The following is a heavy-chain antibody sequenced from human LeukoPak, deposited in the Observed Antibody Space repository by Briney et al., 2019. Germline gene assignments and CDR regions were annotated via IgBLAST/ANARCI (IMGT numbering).Heavy chain of an antibody. CDR1: GFTFSSYS. V-gene: IGHV3-21*04. J-gene: IGHJ4*02. CDR3: TRDPRRLDY. Sequence: GGSLRLSCAASGFTFSSYSMNWVRQAPGKGLEWVSSITSSGRYIYYADSVKGRFTISRDNSENSLYLQMNSLRAEDTAVYYCTRDPRRLDYWGQGTLVTVSS. CDR2: ITSSGRYI.